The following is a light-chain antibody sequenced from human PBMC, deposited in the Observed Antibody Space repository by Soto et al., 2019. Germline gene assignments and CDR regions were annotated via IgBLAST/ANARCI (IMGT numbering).Light chain of an antibody. CDR2: DAS. CDR3: QQYDDLSALT. CDR1: QDISNS. Sequence: DIQMTQSPSSLSASVGDRVTVTCQASQDISNSLNWYQHKPGEAPRLLIYDASNLEAGVPSRFSGSGSGTHCTFTISSLQPEDIATYYCQQYDDLSALTFGGGTKVE. V-gene: IGKV1-33*01. J-gene: IGKJ4*01.